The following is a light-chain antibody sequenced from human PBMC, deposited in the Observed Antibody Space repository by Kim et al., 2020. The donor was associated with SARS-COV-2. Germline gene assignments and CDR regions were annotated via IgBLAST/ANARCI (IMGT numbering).Light chain of an antibody. J-gene: IGKJ4*01. CDR3: QQYNTYPLT. CDR2: AAS. V-gene: IGKV1D-16*01. Sequence: DIQMTQSPSSLSASVGDRVKITCRASQDISTSLAWYQQKPGKPPKSLIHAASSLQSGVPSRVSGSGSGTEFTLTISSLQPEDFATYYCQQYNTYPLTFGGGTKV. CDR1: QDISTS.